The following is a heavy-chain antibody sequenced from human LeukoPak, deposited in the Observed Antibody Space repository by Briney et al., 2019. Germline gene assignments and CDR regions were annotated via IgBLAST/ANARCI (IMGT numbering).Heavy chain of an antibody. CDR3: ARSPCGADCYFDS. CDR2: TSHSGRT. J-gene: IGHJ4*02. CDR1: GGSFSGYY. D-gene: IGHD2-21*02. Sequence: SETLSLTCAVYGGSFSGYYWSWIRQPPGKGLEWIASTSHSGRTFYKTPLQSRVTMSVDTSKNQFSLSLRSVTAADTAVYYCARSPCGADCYFDSWGQGTLVTVSS. V-gene: IGHV4-34*10.